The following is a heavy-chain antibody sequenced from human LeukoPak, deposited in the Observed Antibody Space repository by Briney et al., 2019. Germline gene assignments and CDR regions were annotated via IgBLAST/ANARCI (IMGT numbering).Heavy chain of an antibody. CDR2: IFPIFATA. Sequence: SVKVSCKASGGTFSSYAISRVRQAPGQGLEWMGRIFPIFATANYAQKLQGRVTITADESTSTAYMELSSLRSEDTAVYYCARESGSYEAYFDYWGQGTLVTVSS. CDR1: GGTFSSYA. J-gene: IGHJ4*02. V-gene: IGHV1-69*13. CDR3: ARESGSYEAYFDY. D-gene: IGHD1-26*01.